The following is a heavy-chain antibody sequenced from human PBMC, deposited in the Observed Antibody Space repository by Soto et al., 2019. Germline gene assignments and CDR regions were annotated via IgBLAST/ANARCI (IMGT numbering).Heavy chain of an antibody. CDR3: AREVLRFLNLPPRRDYGMDV. CDR1: GFTFSSYS. D-gene: IGHD3-3*01. V-gene: IGHV3-48*02. J-gene: IGHJ6*02. Sequence: GGSLRLSCAASGFTFSSYSMNWVRQAPGKGLEWVSYISSSSSTIYYADSVKGRFTISRDNAKNSLYLQMNSLRDEDTAVYYCAREVLRFLNLPPRRDYGMDVWGQGTTVTVSS. CDR2: ISSSSSTI.